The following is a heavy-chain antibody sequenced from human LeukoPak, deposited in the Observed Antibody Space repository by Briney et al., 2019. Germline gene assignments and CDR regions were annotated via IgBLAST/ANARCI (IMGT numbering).Heavy chain of an antibody. V-gene: IGHV3-23*01. CDR1: AFTFTTYA. Sequence: PGGSLRLSCAASAFTFTTYAMSWVRQAPGKGLEWVSAISGSGGRIYYADSVKGRFTISRDNSKNTLYLQMNSLRAEDTAVYYCAKELYSSGWYFYLDYWGQGTLVTVSS. J-gene: IGHJ4*02. CDR3: AKELYSSGWYFYLDY. CDR2: ISGSGGRI. D-gene: IGHD6-19*01.